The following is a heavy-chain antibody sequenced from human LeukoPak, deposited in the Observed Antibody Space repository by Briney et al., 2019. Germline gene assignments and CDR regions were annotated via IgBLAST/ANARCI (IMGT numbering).Heavy chain of an antibody. CDR1: GGSVSSTSYY. Sequence: SETLSLTCTVSGGSVSSTSYYWGWIRQPPGKGLEWIGSFYYSGSSYYNPSLKSRVTISVDTSKNQFSLKVNSVTAADTAVYYCARQGFRSTWFDPWGQGTLVTVSS. J-gene: IGHJ5*02. CDR3: ARQGFRSTWFDP. V-gene: IGHV4-39*01. CDR2: FYYSGSS.